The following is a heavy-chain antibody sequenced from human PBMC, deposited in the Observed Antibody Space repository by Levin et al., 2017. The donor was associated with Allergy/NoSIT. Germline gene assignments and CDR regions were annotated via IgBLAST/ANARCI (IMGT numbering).Heavy chain of an antibody. CDR1: GFTFSNAW. CDR3: TTRTGWFDP. J-gene: IGHJ5*02. D-gene: IGHD1-14*01. V-gene: IGHV3-15*01. Sequence: GGSLRLSCTVSGFTFSNAWMSWVRQAPGKGLEWVGRIKSKTDGGTTDYATPVKGRFTISRDDSKNTLYLQMNSLKSEDTAVYYCTTRTGWFDPWGQGILVTVSS. CDR2: IKSKTDGGTT.